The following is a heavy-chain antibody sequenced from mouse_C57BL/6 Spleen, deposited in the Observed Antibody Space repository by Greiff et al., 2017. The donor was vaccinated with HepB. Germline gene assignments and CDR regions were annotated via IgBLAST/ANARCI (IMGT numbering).Heavy chain of an antibody. D-gene: IGHD3-3*01. CDR2: INPNNGGT. CDR3: ARRGTGFDY. Sequence: VQLQQSGPELVKPGASVKISCKASGYTFTDYYMNWVTQSHGKSLEWIGDINPNNGGTSYNQKFKGKATLTVDKSSSTAYMELRSLTSEDSAVYYCARRGTGFDYWGQGTTLTVSS. CDR1: GYTFTDYY. J-gene: IGHJ2*01. V-gene: IGHV1-26*01.